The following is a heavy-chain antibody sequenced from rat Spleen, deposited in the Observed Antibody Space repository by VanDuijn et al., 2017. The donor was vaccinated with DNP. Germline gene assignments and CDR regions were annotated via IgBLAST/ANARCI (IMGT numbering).Heavy chain of an antibody. CDR1: GFTFNNYY. CDR2: ISNGGGIT. CDR3: ATGVYGGYEDWFAN. V-gene: IGHV5-31*01. J-gene: IGHJ3*01. Sequence: EVQLVESGGDLVQPGGSLKLSCIASGFTFNNYYMTWIRQVPGTGLEWVASISNGGGITYYPDSVKGRFTISRDNARDTQYLQMDSLRPEDTATYYCATGVYGGYEDWFANWGQGTLVTVSS. D-gene: IGHD1-11*01.